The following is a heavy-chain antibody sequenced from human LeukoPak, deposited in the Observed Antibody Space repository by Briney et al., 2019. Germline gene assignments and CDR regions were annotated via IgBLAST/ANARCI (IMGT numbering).Heavy chain of an antibody. CDR3: AKLFHSGVDY. CDR1: GFTFSSYG. J-gene: IGHJ4*02. CDR2: ISYDGSNK. V-gene: IGHV3-30*18. Sequence: GGSLRLSCAASGFTFSSYGMHWVRRAPGKGLEWVAVISYDGSNKYYADSVKGRFTISRDNSKNTLYLQMNSLRAEDTAVYYCAKLFHSGVDYWGQGTLVTVSS. D-gene: IGHD3-10*01.